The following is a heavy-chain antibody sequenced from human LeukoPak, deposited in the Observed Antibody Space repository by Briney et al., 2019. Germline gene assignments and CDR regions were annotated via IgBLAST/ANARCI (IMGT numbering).Heavy chain of an antibody. CDR1: GFTFSSYW. CDR3: AKSLTSSGSNYFDY. D-gene: IGHD6-19*01. J-gene: IGHJ4*02. Sequence: PGGSLRLSCAASGFTFSSYWMHWVRQAPGKVLVWVSRINIDGSSTSYADSVKGRFPILRDNAKNTVYLQMNSLRAEDTAVYYCAKSLTSSGSNYFDYWGQGTLVTVSS. CDR2: INIDGSST. V-gene: IGHV3-74*01.